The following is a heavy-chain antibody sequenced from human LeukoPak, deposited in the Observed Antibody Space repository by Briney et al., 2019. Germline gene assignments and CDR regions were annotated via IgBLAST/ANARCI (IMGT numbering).Heavy chain of an antibody. V-gene: IGHV3-74*01. D-gene: IGHD5-12*01. CDR1: GFTFSSHW. Sequence: GGSLRLSCAASGFTFSSHWMYWVRQAPGKGLEWISRTSSDGSSTSYAESVKGRFTISRDNAKNSLYLQMNSLRAEDTAIYYCARDYGYGNWFDPWGQGTLATVSS. J-gene: IGHJ5*02. CDR2: TSSDGSST. CDR3: ARDYGYGNWFDP.